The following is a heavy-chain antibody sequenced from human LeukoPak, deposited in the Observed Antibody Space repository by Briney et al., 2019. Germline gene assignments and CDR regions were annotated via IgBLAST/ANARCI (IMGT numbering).Heavy chain of an antibody. V-gene: IGHV3-30-3*01. J-gene: IGHJ4*02. CDR2: ISYDGSNK. Sequence: GGSLRLSCAASGFTFSSYAMHWVRQAPGKGLEWVAVISYDGSNKYYADSVKGRFTISRDNSKNTLYLQMNSLRAEDTAVYYCARDLNDFWSGSMTTWGQGTLVTVSS. CDR1: GFTFSSYA. CDR3: ARDLNDFWSGSMTT. D-gene: IGHD3-3*01.